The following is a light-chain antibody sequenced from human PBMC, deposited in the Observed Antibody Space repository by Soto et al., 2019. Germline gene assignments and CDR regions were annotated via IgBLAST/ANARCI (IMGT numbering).Light chain of an antibody. Sequence: ENVLTQSPGTLSLSPGDRATLSCRASQSVSSSFLAWYQQRPGQAPRLLVYGASSRATGIPDRFSGSGSGTDFTLTISRLEPEDFAVYYCQQYGSSPSTFGQGTKVDI. V-gene: IGKV3-20*01. CDR2: GAS. J-gene: IGKJ1*01. CDR3: QQYGSSPST. CDR1: QSVSSSF.